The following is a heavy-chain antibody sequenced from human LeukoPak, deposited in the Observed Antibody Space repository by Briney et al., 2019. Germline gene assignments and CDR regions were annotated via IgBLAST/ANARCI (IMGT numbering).Heavy chain of an antibody. J-gene: IGHJ6*03. Sequence: SETLSLTCTVSGGSIGTYYWSWIRQSPGKGLEWIGYIYVAGTRYNPYLQSRVTISVDRSRNQFFLKMSSVTTADTAVYYCARHIGGGIEDMDVWGKGTKVIVSS. V-gene: IGHV4-59*08. CDR1: GGSIGTYY. D-gene: IGHD3-16*02. CDR3: ARHIGGGIEDMDV. CDR2: IYVAGT.